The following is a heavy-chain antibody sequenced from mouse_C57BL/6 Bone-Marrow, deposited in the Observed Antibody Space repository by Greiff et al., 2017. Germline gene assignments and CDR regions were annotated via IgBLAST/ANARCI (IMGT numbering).Heavy chain of an antibody. J-gene: IGHJ1*03. Sequence: EVKLVESGGGLVKPGGSLKLSCAASGFTFSDYGMHWVRQAPEKGLEWVAYISSGSSTIYYADTVKGRFTISRDNAKNTLFLQMTSLRSEDTAMYYCARYYGSSLSYFDVWGTGTTVTVSS. CDR3: ARYYGSSLSYFDV. CDR1: GFTFSDYG. CDR2: ISSGSSTI. D-gene: IGHD1-1*01. V-gene: IGHV5-17*01.